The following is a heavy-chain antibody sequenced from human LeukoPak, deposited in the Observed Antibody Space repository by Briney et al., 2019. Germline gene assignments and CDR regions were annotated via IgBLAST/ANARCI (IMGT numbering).Heavy chain of an antibody. Sequence: GGSLRLSCAASGFTFSSYAMSWVRQAPGKGLEWVSAISGSGGSTYYADSVKGRFTISRDNAKNSLYLQMNSLRAEDTAVYYCARVRVALDYWGQGTLVTVSS. J-gene: IGHJ4*02. CDR2: ISGSGGST. D-gene: IGHD3-3*01. CDR1: GFTFSSYA. CDR3: ARVRVALDY. V-gene: IGHV3-23*01.